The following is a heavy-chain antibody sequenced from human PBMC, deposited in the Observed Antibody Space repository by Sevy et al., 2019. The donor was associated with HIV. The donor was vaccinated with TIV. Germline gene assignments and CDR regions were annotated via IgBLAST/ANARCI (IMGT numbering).Heavy chain of an antibody. Sequence: GGSLRLSCAASGFTFSSYEMNWVRQAPGKGLEWVSSVSSSSSYIYYADSVKGRFTISRDNAKTSLYLQMNSLRAEDTAVYYCARDYVLPATIDYYYYGMDVWGQGTTVTVSS. CDR1: GFTFSSYE. D-gene: IGHD2-2*01. J-gene: IGHJ6*02. V-gene: IGHV3-21*01. CDR3: ARDYVLPATIDYYYYGMDV. CDR2: VSSSSSYI.